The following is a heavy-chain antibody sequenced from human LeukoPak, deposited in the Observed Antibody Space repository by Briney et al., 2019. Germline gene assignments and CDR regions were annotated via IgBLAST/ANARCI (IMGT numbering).Heavy chain of an antibody. Sequence: GESLNISCKGSGYSFTSYWIGWVRQMPGKGLEWMGIIYPGDSDTRYSPSFQGQVTISADKSISTAYLQWSSLKASDTAMYYCARRVYDILTGYFGSDAFDIWGQGTMVTVSS. CDR1: GYSFTSYW. CDR2: IYPGDSDT. J-gene: IGHJ3*02. D-gene: IGHD3-9*01. CDR3: ARRVYDILTGYFGSDAFDI. V-gene: IGHV5-51*01.